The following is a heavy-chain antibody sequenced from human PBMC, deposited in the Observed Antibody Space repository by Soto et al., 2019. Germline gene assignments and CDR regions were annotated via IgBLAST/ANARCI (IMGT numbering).Heavy chain of an antibody. CDR1: GGSFSDYY. Sequence: QVQLQQWGAGLLKPSETLSLTCAVYGGSFSDYYWSWLRQPPGKGPEWIGEINHSGNTKYNPSLKSRVTSSVDTSKTQFSLKLHSVSAADPAVYYCARTGGMDVWSQGATVTVSS. J-gene: IGHJ6*02. CDR2: INHSGNT. V-gene: IGHV4-34*01. CDR3: ARTGGMDV.